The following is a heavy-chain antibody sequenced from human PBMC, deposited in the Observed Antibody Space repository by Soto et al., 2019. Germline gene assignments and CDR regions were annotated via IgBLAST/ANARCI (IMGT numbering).Heavy chain of an antibody. V-gene: IGHV3-9*01. D-gene: IGHD1-7*01. Sequence: GGSLRLSCAASGLSFDDYAMHWVRQGPGKGLEWVSGISWNSGSIAYADSVKGRFTISRDNAKNSLYLQMNSLRVDDTAIYYCVQAQNWNYGDVSFDNRGQGTLVTVSS. CDR1: GLSFDDYA. CDR2: ISWNSGSI. J-gene: IGHJ4*02. CDR3: VQAQNWNYGDVSFDN.